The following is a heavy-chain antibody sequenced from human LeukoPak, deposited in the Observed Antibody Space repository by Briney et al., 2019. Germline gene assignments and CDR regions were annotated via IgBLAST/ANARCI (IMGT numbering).Heavy chain of an antibody. CDR3: ARDLGQYYDTSDNWFDP. V-gene: IGHV3-11*04. Sequence: GGSLRLSCAASGFTFSDYYMSWIRQAPGKGLEWVSYISSSGSTIYYADSVKGRFTISRDNSKNTLNLQMNSLRAEDTAVYYCARDLGQYYDTSDNWFDPWGQGTLVTVSS. J-gene: IGHJ5*02. D-gene: IGHD3-22*01. CDR1: GFTFSDYY. CDR2: ISSSGSTI.